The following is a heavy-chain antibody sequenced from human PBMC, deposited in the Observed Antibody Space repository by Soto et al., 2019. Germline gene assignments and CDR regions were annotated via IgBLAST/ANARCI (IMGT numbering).Heavy chain of an antibody. V-gene: IGHV3-21*06. Sequence: GGSLRLSCTGSGLTFSSSTMTWVRQGPGKGLEWVSSISSSSSYIYFADSLKGRFTISRDNAKNSLYLQMNSLRAEDTAVYYCARDIGEMSAVWGQGTQVTVSS. CDR3: ARDIGEMSAV. D-gene: IGHD3-10*01. J-gene: IGHJ4*02. CDR2: ISSSSSYI. CDR1: GLTFSSST.